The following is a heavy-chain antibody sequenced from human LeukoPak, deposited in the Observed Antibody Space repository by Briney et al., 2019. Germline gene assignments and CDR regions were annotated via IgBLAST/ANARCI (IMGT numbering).Heavy chain of an antibody. D-gene: IGHD4-17*01. Sequence: GGSFRLSCAASGFTFSSYAMCWLRQAPGKGLGWVSAIRGSGGSTYYADSVKGWFTISRDNSKNTLYLQMNSLRVEDTAVYYCPTTSDYLTSLDYWGQGTLVTVSS. CDR3: PTTSDYLTSLDY. V-gene: IGHV3-23*01. J-gene: IGHJ4*02. CDR1: GFTFSSYA. CDR2: IRGSGGST.